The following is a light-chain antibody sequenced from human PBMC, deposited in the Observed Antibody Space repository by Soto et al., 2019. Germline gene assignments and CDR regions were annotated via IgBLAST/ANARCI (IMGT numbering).Light chain of an antibody. CDR2: SNN. Sequence: QSVLTQPPSASGTPGQRVTISCSGSSSNIGSNTVNWYQQLPGTAPKLFIYSNNQRPSGVPDRFSGSKSGTSASLAIIGLHSEDEADYYCAAWDDSLNGPNYVFGTGTKVTVL. V-gene: IGLV1-44*01. J-gene: IGLJ1*01. CDR1: SSNIGSNT. CDR3: AAWDDSLNGPNYV.